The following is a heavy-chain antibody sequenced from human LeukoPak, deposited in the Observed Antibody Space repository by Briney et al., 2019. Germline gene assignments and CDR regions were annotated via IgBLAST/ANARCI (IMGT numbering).Heavy chain of an antibody. CDR3: ARQYYDFWSGSVRLDY. CDR2: IYYSGST. D-gene: IGHD3-3*01. J-gene: IGHJ4*02. V-gene: IGHV4-59*01. Sequence: SETLSLTCTVSGGSISSYYWSWIRQPPGKGLEWIGYIYYSGSTNYNPSLKSRVTISVDTSKNQFSLKLSSVSAADTAVYYCARQYYDFWSGSVRLDYWGQGTLVTVSS. CDR1: GGSISSYY.